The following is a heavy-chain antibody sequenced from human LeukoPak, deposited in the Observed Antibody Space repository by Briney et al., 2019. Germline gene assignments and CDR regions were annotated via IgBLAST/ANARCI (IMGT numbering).Heavy chain of an antibody. CDR3: ASGLSGSLDGDY. CDR2: IIPILGIA. J-gene: IGHJ4*02. D-gene: IGHD1-26*01. Sequence: SVTVSFKASGGTFTIYTIGWVRHAPGQGLEWMGRIIPILGIANYAQKFQGRVTITADKSTSTAYMELSSLRSEDTAVYYCASGLSGSLDGDYWGQGTLVTVSS. V-gene: IGHV1-69*02. CDR1: GGTFTIYT.